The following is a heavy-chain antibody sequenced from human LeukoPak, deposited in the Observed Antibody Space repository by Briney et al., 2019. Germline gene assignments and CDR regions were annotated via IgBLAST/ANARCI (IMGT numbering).Heavy chain of an antibody. D-gene: IGHD5-18*01. CDR3: ARVRTAMELYCFDY. J-gene: IGHJ4*02. Sequence: NTSETRSLTCTVSGGSISSYYWSWIRQPPGKGLEWIGYIYYSGSTNYNPSLKSRVTISVDTSKNQFSLKLSSVTAADTAVYYCARVRTAMELYCFDYWGQGTLVTVSS. CDR2: IYYSGST. CDR1: GGSISSYY. V-gene: IGHV4-59*01.